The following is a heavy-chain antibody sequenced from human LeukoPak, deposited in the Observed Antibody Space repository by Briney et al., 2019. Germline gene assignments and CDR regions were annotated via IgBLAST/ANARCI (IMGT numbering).Heavy chain of an antibody. Sequence: PGGSLRLSCAASGFTFSSYAMSWVRQAPGKGLEWVSDISGSGGSTYYADSVKGRFTISRDNSKNTLYLQMNSLRAEDTAVYYCTRGYSYGHLDYWGQGTLVTVSS. V-gene: IGHV3-23*01. D-gene: IGHD5-18*01. CDR1: GFTFSSYA. J-gene: IGHJ4*02. CDR2: ISGSGGST. CDR3: TRGYSYGHLDY.